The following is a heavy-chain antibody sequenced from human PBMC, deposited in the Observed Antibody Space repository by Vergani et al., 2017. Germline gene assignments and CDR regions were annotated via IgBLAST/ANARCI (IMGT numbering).Heavy chain of an antibody. D-gene: IGHD2-2*02. CDR2: IIPIFGTA. CDR1: GGTFSSYA. Sequence: QVQLVQSGAEVKKPGSSVKVSCKASGGTFSSYAISWVRQAPGQGLEWMGGIIPIFGTANYAQKFQGRVTITADESTSTAYMELSSLRSEDTAVDYCARGVAGLYQLLYPFDYWGQGTLVTVAS. J-gene: IGHJ4*02. CDR3: ARGVAGLYQLLYPFDY. V-gene: IGHV1-69*01.